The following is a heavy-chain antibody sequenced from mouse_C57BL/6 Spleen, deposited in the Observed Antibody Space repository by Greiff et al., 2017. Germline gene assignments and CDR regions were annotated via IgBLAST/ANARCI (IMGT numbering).Heavy chain of an antibody. D-gene: IGHD2-5*01. V-gene: IGHV10-1*01. CDR3: VSSNLYAMDY. J-gene: IGHJ4*01. CDR2: IRSKSNNYAT. Sequence: EVQRVESGGGLVQPKGSLKLSCAASGFSFNTYAMNWVRQAPGKGLEWVARIRSKSNNYATYSADSVKDRFTISRDDSESMLYLQMNNLKTEDTAMYYCVSSNLYAMDYWGQGTSVTVSS. CDR1: GFSFNTYA.